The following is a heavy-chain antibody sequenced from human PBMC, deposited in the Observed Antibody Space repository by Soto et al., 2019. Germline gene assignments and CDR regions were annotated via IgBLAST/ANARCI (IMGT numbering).Heavy chain of an antibody. D-gene: IGHD3-10*01. CDR3: ARQTDGGSGSPSWFDP. Sequence: PSETLSLTCAVSGGSISSSSYYWGWIRQPPGKGLEWIGSIYYSGSTYYNPSLKSRVTISVDTSKNQFSLKLSSVTAADTAVYYCARQTDGGSGSPSWFDPWGQGTLVTVSS. CDR2: IYYSGST. V-gene: IGHV4-39*01. CDR1: GGSISSSSYY. J-gene: IGHJ5*02.